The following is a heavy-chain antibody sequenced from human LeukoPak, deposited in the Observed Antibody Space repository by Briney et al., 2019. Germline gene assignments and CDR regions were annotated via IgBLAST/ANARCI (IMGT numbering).Heavy chain of an antibody. V-gene: IGHV2-70*01. D-gene: IGHD5-24*01. Sequence: SGPTLVNPTQTLTLTCTFSGFSLSTSGMCVSWIRQPPGKALEWLALIDWDDDKYYSTSLKTRLTISKDTSKSQVVLTMTNMDPVDTATYYCARKGRDGYNSVYDYWGQGTLVTVSS. CDR3: ARKGRDGYNSVYDY. J-gene: IGHJ4*02. CDR1: GFSLSTSGMC. CDR2: IDWDDDK.